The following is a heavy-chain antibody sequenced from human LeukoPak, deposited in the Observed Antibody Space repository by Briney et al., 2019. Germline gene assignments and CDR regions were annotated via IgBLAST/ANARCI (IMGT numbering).Heavy chain of an antibody. J-gene: IGHJ4*02. CDR1: GGSFSGYY. CDR3: ARVGYSNDGGDY. D-gene: IGHD4-11*01. CDR2: INHSGST. V-gene: IGHV4-34*01. Sequence: SSETLSLTCAVYGGSFSGYYWSWIRQPPGKGLEWIGEINHSGSTNYNPSLKSRVTISVDTSKNQFSLKLSSVTAADTAVYYCARVGYSNDGGDYWGQGTLVTVSS.